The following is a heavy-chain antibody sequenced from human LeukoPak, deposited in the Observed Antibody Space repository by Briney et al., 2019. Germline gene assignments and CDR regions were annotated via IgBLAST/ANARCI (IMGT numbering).Heavy chain of an antibody. CDR3: ARTSPIVVVPAAMPYFYY. CDR1: AGSISSSSSY. Sequence: SETLSLTCTVPAGSISSSSSYWGWIRQPPGKGLEWIGSIYYSGSTYYNPSLKSRVTISVDTSKNQFSLKLSSVTAADTAVYYSARTSPIVVVPAAMPYFYYGGQGTLVTVSS. CDR2: IYYSGST. D-gene: IGHD2-2*01. V-gene: IGHV4-39*01. J-gene: IGHJ4*02.